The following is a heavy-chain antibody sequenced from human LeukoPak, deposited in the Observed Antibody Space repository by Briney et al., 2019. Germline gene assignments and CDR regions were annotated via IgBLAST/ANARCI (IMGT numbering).Heavy chain of an antibody. CDR1: GFTFSSYA. V-gene: IGHV3-30-3*01. J-gene: IGHJ6*02. CDR3: ARDLYYYDSSGYYYLSYYYYGMDV. D-gene: IGHD3-22*01. CDR2: ISYDGSNK. Sequence: PGRSLRLSCAASGFTFSSYAMHWVRQAPGKGLEWVAVISYDGSNKHYADSVKGRFTISRDNSKSTLYLQMNSLRAEDTAVYYCARDLYYYDSSGYYYLSYYYYGMDVWGQGTTVTVSS.